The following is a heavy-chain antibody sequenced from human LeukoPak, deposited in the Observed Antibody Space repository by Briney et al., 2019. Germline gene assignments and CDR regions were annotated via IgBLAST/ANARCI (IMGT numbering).Heavy chain of an antibody. Sequence: GGSLRLSCATSGFPFSSFWMHWVRQVPGKGLVWVSRINTNGRTTTYADSVKGRFTISRDNSKKTVSLEMSSLTAADTGVYYCAKDGAQYSSGPECDPRGQGALVTVSP. V-gene: IGHV3-74*01. CDR2: INTNGRTT. CDR1: GFPFSSFW. D-gene: IGHD6-19*01. J-gene: IGHJ5*02. CDR3: AKDGAQYSSGPECDP.